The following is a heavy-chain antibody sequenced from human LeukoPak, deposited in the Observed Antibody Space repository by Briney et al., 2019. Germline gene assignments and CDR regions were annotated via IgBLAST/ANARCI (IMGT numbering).Heavy chain of an antibody. CDR1: GFTFSSYA. CDR3: ATHYYDSSGYPADWYFDL. V-gene: IGHV3-30-3*01. CDR2: ISYDGSNK. J-gene: IGHJ2*01. Sequence: GGSLRLSCAASGFTFSSYAIHWVRQAPGKGLEWVAVISYDGSNKYYADSVKGRFTISRDNSKNTLYLQMNSLRAEDTAVYYCATHYYDSSGYPADWYFDLWGRGTLVTVSS. D-gene: IGHD3-22*01.